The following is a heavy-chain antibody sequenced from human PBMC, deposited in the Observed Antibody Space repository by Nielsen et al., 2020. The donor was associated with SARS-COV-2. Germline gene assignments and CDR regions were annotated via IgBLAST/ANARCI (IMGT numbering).Heavy chain of an antibody. CDR2: IYYSGST. CDR3: ARHRPVTIFGVVNILGAFDI. CDR1: GGSFSGYY. Sequence: GSLRLSCAVYGGSFSGYYWSWIRQPPGKGLEWIGSIYYSGSTYYNPSLKSRVTISVDTSKNQFSLKLSSVTAADTAVYYCARHRPVTIFGVVNILGAFDIWGQGTMVTVSS. D-gene: IGHD3-3*01. V-gene: IGHV4-34*01. J-gene: IGHJ3*02.